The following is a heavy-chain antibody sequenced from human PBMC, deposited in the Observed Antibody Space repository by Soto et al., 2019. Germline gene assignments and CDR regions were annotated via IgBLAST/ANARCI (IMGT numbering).Heavy chain of an antibody. CDR3: ARRSPIAAAGTGWFDP. CDR1: GGSISSYY. D-gene: IGHD6-13*01. CDR2: IYYSGST. V-gene: IGHV4-59*01. J-gene: IGHJ5*02. Sequence: SETLSLTCTVSGGSISSYYWSWIRQPPGKGLEWIGYIYYSGSTNYNPSLKSRVTISVDTSKNQFSLKLSSVTAADTAVYYCARRSPIAAAGTGWFDPWGQGTLVTSPQ.